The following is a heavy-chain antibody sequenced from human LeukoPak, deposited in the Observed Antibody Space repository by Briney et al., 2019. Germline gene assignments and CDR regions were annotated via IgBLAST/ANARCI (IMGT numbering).Heavy chain of an antibody. Sequence: ASVTVSCKASGYTFSNYAMNWVRQAPGQGLEWMGWINTNTGNPTYAQGFPGRVVLSLDTSVSTAYLQISSLKAEDTAVYYCARGVDYGDYVFAYWGQGTLVTVSS. CDR3: ARGVDYGDYVFAY. D-gene: IGHD4-17*01. CDR2: INTNTGNP. J-gene: IGHJ4*02. V-gene: IGHV7-4-1*02. CDR1: GYTFSNYA.